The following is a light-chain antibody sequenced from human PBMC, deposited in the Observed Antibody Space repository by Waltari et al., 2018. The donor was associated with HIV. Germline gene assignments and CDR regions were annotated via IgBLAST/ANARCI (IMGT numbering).Light chain of an antibody. Sequence: IVLTQSPATLSLSPGERATLSCRASQSVSNNYLAWYQQKPGQAPRLLINSASSRATGIPDRFSGSGSGTDFTLTISRLEPEDFAVYYCQQYCCSPLTFGGGTKVEIK. CDR3: QQYCCSPLT. CDR1: QSVSNNY. J-gene: IGKJ4*01. V-gene: IGKV3-20*01. CDR2: SAS.